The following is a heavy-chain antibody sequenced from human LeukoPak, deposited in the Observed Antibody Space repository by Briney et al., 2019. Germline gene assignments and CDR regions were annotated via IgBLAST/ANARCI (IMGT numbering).Heavy chain of an antibody. CDR3: GRVAGVEFISV. Sequence: GGSLRLSCAALGFSFSEYYMAWIRQAPGKRLQWVSYISSTGYTTDYVDSVKGRFTISKDNAKNSLYLEMKSLRAEDTAVYYCGRVAGVEFISVWGQGTLVTVSS. V-gene: IGHV3-11*01. D-gene: IGHD2-15*01. CDR1: GFSFSEYY. CDR2: ISSTGYTT. J-gene: IGHJ4*02.